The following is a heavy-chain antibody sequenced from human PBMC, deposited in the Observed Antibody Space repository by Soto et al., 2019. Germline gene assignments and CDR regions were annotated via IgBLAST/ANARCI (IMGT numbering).Heavy chain of an antibody. Sequence: ASVKVSCKASGYTFTSYAMHWVRQAPGQRLEWMGWINAGNGNTKYSQKFQGRVTITRDTSASTAYMELSSLRSEDTAVYYCARVEGITIIGQGPRDVWGQGTTVTVSS. CDR3: ARVEGITIIGQGPRDV. V-gene: IGHV1-3*01. J-gene: IGHJ6*02. CDR1: GYTFTSYA. D-gene: IGHD3-22*01. CDR2: INAGNGNT.